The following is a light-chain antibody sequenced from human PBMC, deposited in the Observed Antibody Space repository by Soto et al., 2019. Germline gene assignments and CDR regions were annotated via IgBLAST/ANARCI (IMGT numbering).Light chain of an antibody. V-gene: IGKV1-39*01. Sequence: DIQMTQSPSSLSASVGSRVSISCRASQGISTYLNWFQQKPGEAPNLLLYAASTLQSGVPSRFSGSGSGTDFNLTISSLQPEDFANYYCQQSYDHPVTFGQGTRLEIK. CDR1: QGISTY. CDR2: AAS. J-gene: IGKJ5*01. CDR3: QQSYDHPVT.